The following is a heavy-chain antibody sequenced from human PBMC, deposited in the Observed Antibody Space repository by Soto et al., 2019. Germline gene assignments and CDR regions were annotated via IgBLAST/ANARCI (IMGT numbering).Heavy chain of an antibody. CDR3: ARDLAMDV. CDR2: INAGNGNT. J-gene: IGHJ6*02. CDR1: GYTFTSYA. V-gene: IGHV1-3*01. D-gene: IGHD3-16*01. Sequence: QVPLVQSGAEVKKPGASVKVSCKASGYTFTSYAMHWVRQAPGQRLEWMGWINAGNGNTKYSHKLRGRVTITRDTAESTAYMELGSLRSEDTAVYYCARDLAMDVGGQGTTVTVSS.